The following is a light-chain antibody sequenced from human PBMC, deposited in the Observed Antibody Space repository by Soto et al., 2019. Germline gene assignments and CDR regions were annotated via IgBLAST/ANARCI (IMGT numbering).Light chain of an antibody. CDR3: QQYNSYSGYT. CDR2: DAS. J-gene: IGKJ2*01. Sequence: DIQMTQSPSSLSASVGDRVTITCRASQSISSYLNWYQQKPGKAPKLLIYDASNLETGVPSRFSGSGSGTEFTLTIGSLQPDDFATYYCQQYNSYSGYTFGQGTKVDIK. V-gene: IGKV1-5*01. CDR1: QSISSY.